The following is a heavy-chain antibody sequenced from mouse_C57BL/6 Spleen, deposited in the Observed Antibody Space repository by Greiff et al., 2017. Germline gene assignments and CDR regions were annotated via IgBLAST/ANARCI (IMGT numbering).Heavy chain of an antibody. CDR2: INPKNGGT. J-gene: IGHJ2*01. CDR3: ARAYGSSYCFDY. D-gene: IGHD1-1*01. V-gene: IGHV1-18*01. CDR1: GYTFTDYN. Sequence: VQLQPSGPELVKPGASVKIPCKASGYTFTDYNMDWVKQSHGQSLEWIGDINPKNGGTNYNQKFKGKATLTADKSSSTAYMELRSLTSEDTAVYYCARAYGSSYCFDYWGQGTTLTVSS.